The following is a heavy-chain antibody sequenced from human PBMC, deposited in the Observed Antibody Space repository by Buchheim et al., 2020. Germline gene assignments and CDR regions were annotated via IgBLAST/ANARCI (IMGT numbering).Heavy chain of an antibody. D-gene: IGHD2-2*01. J-gene: IGHJ4*02. CDR1: GGSFSGYY. CDR2: INHSGST. Sequence: QVQLQQWGAGLLKPSETLSLTCAVYGGSFSGYYWSWIRQPPGKGLEWIGEINHSGSTNYNPSLKSRATISVDTSKNQFSLKLSSVTAADTAVYYCARRRGVVPAANDYWGQGTL. V-gene: IGHV4-34*01. CDR3: ARRRGVVPAANDY.